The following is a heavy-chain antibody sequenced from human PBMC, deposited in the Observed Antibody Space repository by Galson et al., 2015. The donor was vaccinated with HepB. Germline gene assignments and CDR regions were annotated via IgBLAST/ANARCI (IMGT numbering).Heavy chain of an antibody. V-gene: IGHV2-5*02. J-gene: IGHJ4*02. D-gene: IGHD5-12*01. CDR3: AHNDGGYSY. CDR2: IYWDDDK. Sequence: PALVKPTQTLTLTCTFSGFSLSTSGVHVGWIRQPPGKALEWLALIYWDDDKRYSPSLKSRLTITKDTSKNQVVLTMTNMDPVDTATYYCAHNDGGYSYWGQGTLVTVSS. CDR1: GFSLSTSGVH.